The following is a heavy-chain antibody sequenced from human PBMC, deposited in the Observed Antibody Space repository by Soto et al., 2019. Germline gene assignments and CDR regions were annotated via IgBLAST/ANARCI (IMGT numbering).Heavy chain of an antibody. J-gene: IGHJ4*02. CDR2: IYWDEDK. CDR1: GFSLTTSGVG. Sequence: QITLNESGPTQVKPRQTLTLTCTFSGFSLTTSGVGVGWIRQSPGKAPEWLALIYWDEDKRYSPSLKSRLTITKDTSKNQVVLTMADLDPADTATYYCAHRVRRTVFGLVTTTAIYFDFWGQGTPVAVSS. CDR3: AHRVRRTVFGLVTTTAIYFDF. V-gene: IGHV2-5*02. D-gene: IGHD3-3*01.